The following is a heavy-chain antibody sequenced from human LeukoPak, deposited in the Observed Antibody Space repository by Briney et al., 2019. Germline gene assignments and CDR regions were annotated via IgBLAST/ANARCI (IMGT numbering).Heavy chain of an antibody. CDR3: ARDGGVTNNWFDP. D-gene: IGHD4-17*01. Sequence: ASVKVSCKASGYTFTGYYMHWVRQAPGQGLEWMGWINPNSGGTNYAQKFQGRVTMTRDTSISTAYMELSRLRSDDTAVYYCARDGGVTNNWFDPWGQGTLVTVSS. CDR1: GYTFTGYY. CDR2: INPNSGGT. V-gene: IGHV1-2*02. J-gene: IGHJ5*02.